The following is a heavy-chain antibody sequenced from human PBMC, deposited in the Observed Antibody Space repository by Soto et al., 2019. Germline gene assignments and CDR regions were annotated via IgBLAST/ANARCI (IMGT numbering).Heavy chain of an antibody. CDR2: IYYSGIT. D-gene: IGHD1-20*01. J-gene: IGHJ6*02. CDR3: ARYKSNYYYGMDV. Sequence: QVQLQESGPGLVKPSETLSLTCTVSGGSISSYYWSWIRQPPGKGLEWSGYIYYSGITNYNPSLKSRVTTSVDTSKNQFSLKLSSVTAADTAVYYCARYKSNYYYGMDVWGQGTTVTVSS. V-gene: IGHV4-59*01. CDR1: GGSISSYY.